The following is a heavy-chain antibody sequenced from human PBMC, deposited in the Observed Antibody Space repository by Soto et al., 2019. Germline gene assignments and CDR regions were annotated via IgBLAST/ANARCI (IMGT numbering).Heavy chain of an antibody. CDR3: ARGRLLAMIKVPFEY. CDR1: DYTFSTYG. V-gene: IGHV1-18*04. J-gene: IGHJ4*02. D-gene: IGHD3-22*01. Sequence: GASVKVSCKVFDYTFSTYGVSWVRQAPGQGLEWMGWISGYNGNTNYAEKFQGRVTLTTDTSTSSAYMELRSLRSDDTAVYYCARGRLLAMIKVPFEYWGQGTLVTVSS. CDR2: ISGYNGNT.